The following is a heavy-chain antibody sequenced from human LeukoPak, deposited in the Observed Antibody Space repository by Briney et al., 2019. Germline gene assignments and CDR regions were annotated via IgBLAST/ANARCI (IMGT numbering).Heavy chain of an antibody. Sequence: GGSLRLSCVASGFTFSDYYMSWVRQAPGKGLEWVSSISGSGGSTYYADSVKGRFTISRDNSKNTLYLQMNSLRAEDTAVYYCAKTTGGNYKGYFDYWGQGTLVTVSS. D-gene: IGHD1-26*01. V-gene: IGHV3-23*01. CDR1: GFTFSDYY. CDR3: AKTTGGNYKGYFDY. CDR2: ISGSGGST. J-gene: IGHJ4*02.